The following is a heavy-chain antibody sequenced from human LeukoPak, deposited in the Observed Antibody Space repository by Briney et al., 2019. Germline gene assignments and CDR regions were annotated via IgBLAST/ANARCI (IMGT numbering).Heavy chain of an antibody. Sequence: ASVKVSCKASGYTFTSYGISWVRQAPGQGLEWMGWISAYNGDTNNVQKLQGRVTMTTDTSTSTAYMELRSLRSDDTAVYYCARSVFGGSCNYWGQGTLVTVSS. CDR2: ISAYNGDT. CDR1: GYTFTSYG. D-gene: IGHD2-15*01. J-gene: IGHJ4*02. CDR3: ARSVFGGSCNY. V-gene: IGHV1-18*01.